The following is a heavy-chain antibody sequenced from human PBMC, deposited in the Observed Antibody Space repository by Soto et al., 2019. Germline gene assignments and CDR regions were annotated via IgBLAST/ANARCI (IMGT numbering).Heavy chain of an antibody. CDR3: ARAQVKRITIFGVVITGWFDP. CDR2: INHSGST. D-gene: IGHD3-3*01. J-gene: IGHJ5*02. V-gene: IGHV4-34*01. Sequence: PSETLSLTCAVYGGSFSGYYWSWIRQPPGKGLEWIGEINHSGSTNYNPSLKSRVTISVDTSKNQFSLKLSSVTAADTAVYYCARAQVKRITIFGVVITGWFDPWGQGTLVTVSS. CDR1: GGSFSGYY.